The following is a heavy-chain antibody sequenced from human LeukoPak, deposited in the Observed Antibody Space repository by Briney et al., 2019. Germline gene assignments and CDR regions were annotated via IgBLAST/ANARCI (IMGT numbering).Heavy chain of an antibody. J-gene: IGHJ6*03. V-gene: IGHV3-53*01. Sequence: GGSLRLSCAASGFTVSSNYMSWVRQAPGKGLEWVSVIYSGGSTYYADSVKGRFTISRDNSKNTLYLQMNSLRAEDTAVYYCARAGGYYYYYYMDVWGKGTTATVSS. CDR1: GFTVSSNY. CDR2: IYSGGST. CDR3: ARAGGYYYYYYMDV.